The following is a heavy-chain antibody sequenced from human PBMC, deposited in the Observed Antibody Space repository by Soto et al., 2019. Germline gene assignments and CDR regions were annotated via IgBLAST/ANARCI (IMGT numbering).Heavy chain of an antibody. V-gene: IGHV3-48*01. CDR1: GFTFSSYS. Sequence: GGSLRLSCAASGFTFSSYSMNWVRQAPGKGLEWVSYISSSSSTIYYADSVKGRFTISRDNAKNSLYLQMNSLRAEDTAVYYCARPTVSLRYYDFWSGHWGQGTLVTVSS. CDR2: ISSSSSTI. CDR3: ARPTVSLRYYDFWSGH. J-gene: IGHJ4*02. D-gene: IGHD3-3*01.